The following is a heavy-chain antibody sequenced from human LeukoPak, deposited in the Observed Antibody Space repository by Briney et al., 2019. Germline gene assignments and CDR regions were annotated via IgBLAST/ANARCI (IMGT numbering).Heavy chain of an antibody. V-gene: IGHV1-69*04. D-gene: IGHD1-26*01. CDR1: GGTFSSYA. J-gene: IGHJ6*02. CDR3: ARDRRSPDGYYYGMDV. CDR2: IIPILGIA. Sequence: SVKVSCKASGGTFSSYAISWVRQALGQGLEWMGRIIPILGIANYAQKFQGRVTITADKSTSTAYMELSSLRSEDTAVYYCARDRRSPDGYYYGMDVWGQGTTVTVSS.